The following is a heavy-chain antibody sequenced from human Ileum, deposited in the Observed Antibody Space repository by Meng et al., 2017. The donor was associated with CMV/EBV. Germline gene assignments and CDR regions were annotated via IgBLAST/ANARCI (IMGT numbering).Heavy chain of an antibody. CDR2: ISASGSSI. CDR3: ASNDILTGFDY. J-gene: IGHJ5*01. Sequence: GESLKISCAASGLTFRSNAMSWVRQAPGKGLEWVSYISASGSSIYYAESVKGRFTISRDNAKNSVYLQMNSLRAADTAVYYCASNDILTGFDYWGHGKLV. CDR1: GLTFRSNA. V-gene: IGHV3-48*03. D-gene: IGHD3-9*01.